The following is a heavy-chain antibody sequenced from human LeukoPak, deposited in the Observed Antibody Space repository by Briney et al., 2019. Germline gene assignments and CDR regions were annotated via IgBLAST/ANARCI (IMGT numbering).Heavy chain of an antibody. J-gene: IGHJ4*02. V-gene: IGHV3-21*01. CDR3: ARTVATIRVGFDY. CDR1: GFTFSSYT. D-gene: IGHD5-12*01. Sequence: GGSLRLSCAASGFTFSSYTMNWVRQAPGGGLEWVLSISSSGSYIYYADSVKGRFTISRDNAKNSLYLQLSSLRAEDTAVYYCARTVATIRVGFDYWGQGTLVTVS. CDR2: ISSSGSYI.